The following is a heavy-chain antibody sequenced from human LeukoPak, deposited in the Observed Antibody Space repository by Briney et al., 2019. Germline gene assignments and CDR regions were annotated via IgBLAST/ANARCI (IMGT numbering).Heavy chain of an antibody. D-gene: IGHD3-10*01. Sequence: GGSLRLSCAASGFTVSSNYMSWVRQAPGKGLEWVSVIYSGGSTYYADSVKGRFTISRDNSKSTLYLQMNSLRAEDTAVYYCARDYGSGSYFDYWGQGTLVTVSS. CDR1: GFTVSSNY. V-gene: IGHV3-53*05. CDR3: ARDYGSGSYFDY. J-gene: IGHJ4*02. CDR2: IYSGGST.